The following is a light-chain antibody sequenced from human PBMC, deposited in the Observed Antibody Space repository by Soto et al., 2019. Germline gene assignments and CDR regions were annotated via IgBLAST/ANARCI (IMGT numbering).Light chain of an antibody. J-gene: IGKJ1*01. CDR2: AAS. Sequence: DVQVTQSPSSLSASVGDRVTITCRASQGIRNDLGWYQQKPGKAPKRLIYAASSLQSGVPSRFSVSRSGTEFTLTITSLQPEDFATYYCLQQNTYVGTFGQGTKVEV. V-gene: IGKV1-17*01. CDR3: LQQNTYVGT. CDR1: QGIRND.